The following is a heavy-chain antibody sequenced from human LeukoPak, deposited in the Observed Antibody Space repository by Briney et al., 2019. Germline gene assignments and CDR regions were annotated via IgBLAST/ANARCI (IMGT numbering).Heavy chain of an antibody. V-gene: IGHV3-23*01. CDR1: GFTFSSHA. D-gene: IGHD1-26*01. Sequence: GGSLRLSCAASGFTFSSHALSWVRQAPGKGLEWVSAISGSGASTYYAASVKGRFTISRDNSKNTVYLQMNSLRAEDTAVYFCAKGEDGYYYHGMDVWGHGTTVTVSS. J-gene: IGHJ6*02. CDR2: ISGSGAST. CDR3: AKGEDGYYYHGMDV.